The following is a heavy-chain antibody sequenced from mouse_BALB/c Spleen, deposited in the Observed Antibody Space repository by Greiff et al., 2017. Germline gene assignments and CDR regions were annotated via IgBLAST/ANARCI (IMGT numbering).Heavy chain of an antibody. Sequence: EVQGVESGGGLVQPGGSRKLSCAASGFTFSSFGMHWVRQAPEKGLEWVAYISSGSSTIYYADTVKGRFTISRDNPKNTLFLQMTSLRSEDTAMYYCARSGRYDIFDYWGQGTTLTVSS. D-gene: IGHD2-14*01. CDR3: ARSGRYDIFDY. J-gene: IGHJ2*01. CDR1: GFTFSSFG. V-gene: IGHV5-17*02. CDR2: ISSGSSTI.